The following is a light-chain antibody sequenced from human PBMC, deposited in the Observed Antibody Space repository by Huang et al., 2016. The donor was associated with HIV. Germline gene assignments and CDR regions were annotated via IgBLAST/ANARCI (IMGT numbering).Light chain of an antibody. CDR3: MQALQTPPFT. V-gene: IGKV2-28*01. J-gene: IGKJ3*01. Sequence: DIVMTQSPLSLPVTPGEPASISCRSSQSLLHSNGYNYLDLYLQRPGQSPQLLIYLGSNRASGVPDRFGGSGSGTDFTLKISRVEAEDVGVYYCMQALQTPPFTFGPGTKVDIK. CDR1: QSLLHSNGYNY. CDR2: LGS.